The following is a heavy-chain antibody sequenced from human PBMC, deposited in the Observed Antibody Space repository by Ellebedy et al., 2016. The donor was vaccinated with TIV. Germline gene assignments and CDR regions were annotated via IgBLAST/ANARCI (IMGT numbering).Heavy chain of an antibody. V-gene: IGHV3-30-3*01. CDR1: GFTFSSYA. D-gene: IGHD2-2*01. Sequence: GESLKISXAASGFTFSSYAMHWVRQAPGKGLEWVAVISYDGSNKYYADSVKGRFTISRDNSKNTLYLQMNSLRAEDTAVYYCARGGCSSTSCLDYWGQGALVTVSS. CDR3: ARGGCSSTSCLDY. CDR2: ISYDGSNK. J-gene: IGHJ4*02.